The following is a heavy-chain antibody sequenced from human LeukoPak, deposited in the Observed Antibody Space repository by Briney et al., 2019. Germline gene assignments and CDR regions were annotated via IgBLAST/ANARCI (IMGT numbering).Heavy chain of an antibody. J-gene: IGHJ4*02. D-gene: IGHD3-22*01. CDR2: INHSGGT. CDR3: ARSDAYYYDSSGYWSY. V-gene: IGHV4-34*01. Sequence: SETLSLTCAVYGGSFIGYDWTWIRQPPGKGLEWIGEINHSGGTNYNPSLKSRVTISVDTSKNQFSLKLSSMTAADTAVYYCARSDAYYYDSSGYWSYWGQGTLVTVSS. CDR1: GGSFIGYD.